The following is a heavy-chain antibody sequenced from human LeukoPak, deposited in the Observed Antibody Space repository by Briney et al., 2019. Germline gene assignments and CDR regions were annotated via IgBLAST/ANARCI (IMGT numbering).Heavy chain of an antibody. CDR1: GYTFTGYY. CDR3: ARVATAWIQLWLLGY. D-gene: IGHD5-18*01. Sequence: GASVKVSCKASGYTFTGYYMHWVRQAPGQGLEWMGWINPNSGGTNYAQKFQGRVTMTRDTSISTAYMELRRLRSDDTAVYYCARVATAWIQLWLLGYWGKGTLVTVSS. CDR2: INPNSGGT. J-gene: IGHJ4*02. V-gene: IGHV1-2*02.